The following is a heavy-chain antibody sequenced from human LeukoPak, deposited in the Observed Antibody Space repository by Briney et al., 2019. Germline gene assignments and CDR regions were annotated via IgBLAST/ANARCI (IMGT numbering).Heavy chain of an antibody. CDR3: ASARWDC. J-gene: IGHJ4*02. CDR2: IYHSGHT. V-gene: IGHV4-59*12. Sequence: SETLSLTCTVSGGSISSYYWSWIRQPPGKGLEWIGEIYHSGHTNYNPSLKSRVTISLDKSRNQFSLNLISVTAADTAVYYCASARWDCWGQGTLVTVSS. D-gene: IGHD5-24*01. CDR1: GGSISSYY.